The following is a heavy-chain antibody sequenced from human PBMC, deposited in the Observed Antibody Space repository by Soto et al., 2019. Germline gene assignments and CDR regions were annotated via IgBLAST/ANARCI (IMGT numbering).Heavy chain of an antibody. D-gene: IGHD2-2*01. Sequence: PGGSLRLSCAASGFTVSSYWMSWVRQAPGKGLEWVANIKEDGSEKYYVDSVKGRFTISRDNAKKSLYLQMNSLRADDTAVYYCARGAIVVENSYYFYGMDVWGQGTTVTVSS. CDR3: ARGAIVVENSYYFYGMDV. CDR2: IKEDGSEK. J-gene: IGHJ6*02. V-gene: IGHV3-7*01. CDR1: GFTVSSYW.